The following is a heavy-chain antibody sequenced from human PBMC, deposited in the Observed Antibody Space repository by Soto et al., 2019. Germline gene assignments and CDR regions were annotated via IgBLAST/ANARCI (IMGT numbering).Heavy chain of an antibody. J-gene: IGHJ6*02. CDR1: GGSISSYY. D-gene: IGHD2-2*01. Sequence: ETLSLTCTVSGGSISSYYWSWIRQPAGKGLEWIGRIYTSGSTNYNPSLKSRVTMSVDTSKNQFSLKLSSVTAADTAVYYCARDRAAIVVVPAADPYYYYGMDVWGQGTTVTVSS. CDR3: ARDRAAIVVVPAADPYYYYGMDV. CDR2: IYTSGST. V-gene: IGHV4-4*07.